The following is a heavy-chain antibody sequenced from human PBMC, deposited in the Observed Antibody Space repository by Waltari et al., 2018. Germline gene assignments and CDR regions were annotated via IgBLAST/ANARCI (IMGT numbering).Heavy chain of an antibody. CDR3: ARGGVPDYYGSGSPYRNWFDP. D-gene: IGHD3-10*01. CDR2: INNGGVT. V-gene: IGHV4-34*02. Sequence: QVQLKQWGAGTLKPSDTLSLTCGVSGGSFSGYPWTWVRQSPGKGLAWIGEINNGGVTNYSPSLKSRVTISVDASKNQFSLFVRSVTAADTPVYYCARGGVPDYYGSGSPYRNWFDPWGQGTLVTVSS. CDR1: GGSFSGYP. J-gene: IGHJ5*02.